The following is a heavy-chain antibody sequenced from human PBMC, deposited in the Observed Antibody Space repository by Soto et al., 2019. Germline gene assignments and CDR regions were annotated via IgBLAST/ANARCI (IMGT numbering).Heavy chain of an antibody. Sequence: SETLSLTCTVSGGSISSYYWSWIRQPPGKGLEWVGYIYYTGSTNYNPSLKSRVTVSVDTSKNQFSLILSSVTAADTAVYYCARITRSPNSGYFDYWGQGALVTSPQ. CDR1: GGSISSYY. CDR2: IYYTGST. J-gene: IGHJ4*02. V-gene: IGHV4-59*01. D-gene: IGHD7-27*01. CDR3: ARITRSPNSGYFDY.